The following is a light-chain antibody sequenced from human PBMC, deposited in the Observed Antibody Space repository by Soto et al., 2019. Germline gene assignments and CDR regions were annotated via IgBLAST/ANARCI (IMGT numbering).Light chain of an antibody. V-gene: IGLV2-14*02. CDR3: RSYTSAYEDVV. CDR2: EAF. Sequence: QSVLTKPASVSGSPGQSITISCTGASTDVGNYNLVSWYQQHPGKAPKLIIYEAFNRPSGISDRLSGSKSDNTASLTISGLQTEDEADYYCRSYTSAYEDVVFGSGTKVTV. CDR1: STDVGNYNL. J-gene: IGLJ1*01.